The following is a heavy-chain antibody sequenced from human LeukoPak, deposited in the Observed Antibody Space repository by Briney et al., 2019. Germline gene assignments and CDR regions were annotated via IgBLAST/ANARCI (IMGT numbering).Heavy chain of an antibody. CDR1: GFTFGDYA. CDR3: AKGILRRGVWFDP. V-gene: IGHV3-30-3*02. CDR2: ISYDGSNK. J-gene: IGHJ5*02. Sequence: GGSLRLSCTASGFTFGDYAMHWVRQAPGKGLEWVAVISYDGSNKYYADSEKGRFTISRDNSKNTLYLQMNSLRAEDTAVYYCAKGILRRGVWFDPWGQGTLVTVSS.